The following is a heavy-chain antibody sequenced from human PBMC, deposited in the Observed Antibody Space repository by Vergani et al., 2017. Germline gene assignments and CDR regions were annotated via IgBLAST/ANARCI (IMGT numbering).Heavy chain of an antibody. CDR3: ARFEFSTGAFDI. CDR2: INHSGST. Sequence: QLQLQESGPGLVKPSETLSLTCTVSGGSISSSSYYWSWIRQSPGKGLEWIGEINHSGSTTYNPSLKSRVTISVDTSKNQFSLKLSSVTAADTAVYYCARFEFSTGAFDIWGQGTMVTVSS. D-gene: IGHD1-14*01. V-gene: IGHV4-39*07. CDR1: GGSISSSSYY. J-gene: IGHJ3*02.